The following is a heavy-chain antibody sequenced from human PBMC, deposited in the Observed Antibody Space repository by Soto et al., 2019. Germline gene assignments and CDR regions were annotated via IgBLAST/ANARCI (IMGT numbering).Heavy chain of an antibody. Sequence: PGGSLRLSCAASGFTFNSYVMTWVRQAPGKGLEWVSSISSSGGSTYYADSVKGRFTISRDNAKNSLYLQMNSLRAEDTAVYYCAKDAKQWLTNFDYWGQGTLVTVSS. D-gene: IGHD6-19*01. CDR2: ISSSGGST. V-gene: IGHV3-23*01. CDR3: AKDAKQWLTNFDY. CDR1: GFTFNSYV. J-gene: IGHJ4*02.